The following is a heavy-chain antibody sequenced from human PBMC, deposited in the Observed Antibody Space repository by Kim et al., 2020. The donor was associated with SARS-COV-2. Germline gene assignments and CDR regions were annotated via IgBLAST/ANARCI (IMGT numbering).Heavy chain of an antibody. CDR2: ISAYNGNT. V-gene: IGHV1-18*01. D-gene: IGHD3-3*01. J-gene: IGHJ3*02. Sequence: ASVKVSCKASGYTFTSYGISWVRQAPGQGLEWMGWISAYNGNTNYAQKLQGRGTMTTDTSTSTAYMELRSLRSDDTAVYYCARDQSPLYDFWSGYYKDAFDIWGQGTMVTVSS. CDR1: GYTFTSYG. CDR3: ARDQSPLYDFWSGYYKDAFDI.